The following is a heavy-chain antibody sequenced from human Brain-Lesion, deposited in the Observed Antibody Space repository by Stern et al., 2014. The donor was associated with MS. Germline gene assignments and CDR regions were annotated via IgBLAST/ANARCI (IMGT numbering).Heavy chain of an antibody. D-gene: IGHD3-3*01. J-gene: IGHJ6*02. Sequence: EVQLVESGGGLVKPGGSLTLSCTAAGFTFGNYWMTWVRQAPGKGLERVANIKGDGTEKNYVDSVKGRFTISRDNARNSLYLQMNSLRVEDTALYSCARVYNTIYGIVTQRGSGMDVWGQGTTVIVSS. CDR2: IKGDGTEK. CDR1: GFTFGNYW. V-gene: IGHV3-7*01. CDR3: ARVYNTIYGIVTQRGSGMDV.